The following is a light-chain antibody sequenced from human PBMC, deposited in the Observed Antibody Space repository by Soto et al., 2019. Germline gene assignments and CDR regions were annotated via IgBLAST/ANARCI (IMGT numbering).Light chain of an antibody. CDR1: QSVSRSY. J-gene: IGKJ4*01. Sequence: ELVLTQSPGTLSLSPGERAALSCRASQSVSRSYFAWYQQRPGQAPRLLMYGTSSRATGIPDRFSGSGSGTDFTLTISRLEPEDFAVYYCQRYGRSPTFGGGTKVEIK. CDR3: QRYGRSPT. CDR2: GTS. V-gene: IGKV3-20*01.